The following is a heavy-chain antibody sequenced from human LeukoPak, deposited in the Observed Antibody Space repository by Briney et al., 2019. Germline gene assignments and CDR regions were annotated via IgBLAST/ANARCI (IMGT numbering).Heavy chain of an antibody. D-gene: IGHD3-22*01. CDR1: GFTFSSYA. V-gene: IGHV3-23*01. Sequence: GGSLRLSCAASGFTFSSYAMSWVRQAPGKGLEWVSSITGSGTGTYYADSVRGRFTISRDNSENTLYLRMNSLRGGDTAVYYCAKDRPNYYDSSGHYYRRDGDYWGQGTLVTVSS. J-gene: IGHJ4*02. CDR3: AKDRPNYYDSSGHYYRRDGDY. CDR2: ITGSGTGT.